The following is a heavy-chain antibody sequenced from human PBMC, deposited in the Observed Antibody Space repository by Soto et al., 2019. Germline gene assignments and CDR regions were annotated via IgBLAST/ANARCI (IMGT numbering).Heavy chain of an antibody. J-gene: IGHJ5*02. D-gene: IGHD3-10*01. CDR3: ARGSGGSGSYYNPNWFDP. V-gene: IGHV4-30-2*01. CDR2: IYHSGST. Sequence: SETLSLTCAVSGGSISSGGYSWSWIRQPPGKGLEWIGYIYHSGSTYYNPSLKSRVTISVDRSKNQFSLKLSSVTAADTAVYYCARGSGGSGSYYNPNWFDPWGQGTLVTVSS. CDR1: GGSISSGGYS.